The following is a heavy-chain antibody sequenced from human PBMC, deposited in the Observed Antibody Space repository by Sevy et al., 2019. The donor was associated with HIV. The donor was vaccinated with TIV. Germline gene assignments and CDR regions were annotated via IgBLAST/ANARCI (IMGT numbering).Heavy chain of an antibody. V-gene: IGHV3-48*03. J-gene: IGHJ3*02. CDR2: ISSSGSSI. CDR3: ARDLGSPDAFDI. CDR1: GFTFSNYE. Sequence: GGSLRLSCVASGFTFSNYEMNWVRQAPGKGLEWVSYISSSGSSIYYGDSVKGRFSISRDNAKDSLFLQVNSLGAEDTAVYYCARDLGSPDAFDIWGQGTMVTVSS. D-gene: IGHD1-26*01.